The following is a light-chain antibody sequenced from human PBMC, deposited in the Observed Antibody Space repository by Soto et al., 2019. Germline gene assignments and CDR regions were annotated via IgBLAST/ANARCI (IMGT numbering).Light chain of an antibody. CDR1: QSVSSSY. J-gene: IGKJ1*01. Sequence: EIVLTKSPGTLSLSPGERATLSYRASQSVSSSYLAWYQQKPGQAPRLLIYGASSRATGIPDWFSGSGSGTDFTLTISRLEPEDFAVYYCQQYGSSPWTFGQGTKVEIK. V-gene: IGKV3-20*01. CDR3: QQYGSSPWT. CDR2: GAS.